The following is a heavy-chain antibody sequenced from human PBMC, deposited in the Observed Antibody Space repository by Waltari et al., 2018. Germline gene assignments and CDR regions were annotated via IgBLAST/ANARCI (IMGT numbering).Heavy chain of an antibody. D-gene: IGHD4-4*01. J-gene: IGHJ6*02. CDR1: GFTFSSYW. CDR2: IKQDGSEK. V-gene: IGHV3-7*01. Sequence: EVQLVESGGGLVQPGGSLRLSCAASGFTFSSYWMRWVRQAPGKGLEWVANIKQDGSEKYYVDSVKGRFTISRDNAKNSLYLQMNSLRAEDTAVYYCARAPIYSTPTMDVWGQGTTVTVSS. CDR3: ARAPIYSTPTMDV.